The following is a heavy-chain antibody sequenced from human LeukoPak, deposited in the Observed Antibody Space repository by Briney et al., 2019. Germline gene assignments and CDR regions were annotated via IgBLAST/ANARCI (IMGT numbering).Heavy chain of an antibody. J-gene: IGHJ5*02. V-gene: IGHV3-43*01. D-gene: IGHD3-22*01. CDR1: GFTFSSYI. CDR3: ARNYYASSGYYYVGRWFAT. CDR2: ISWDGGIT. Sequence: GGSLRLSCAASGFTFSSYIMNWGRQAPGKGLEWVSLISWDGGITYYADSVKGRFTISRDNTKKSLYMQMNSLRTENTSFYNCARNYYASSGYYYVGRWFATWGQGTLVTVSS.